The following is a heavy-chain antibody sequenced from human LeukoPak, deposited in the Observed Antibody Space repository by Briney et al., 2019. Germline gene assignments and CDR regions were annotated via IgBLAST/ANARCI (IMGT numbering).Heavy chain of an antibody. V-gene: IGHV3-21*01. CDR3: AREGFDWLLSVHYYYYGMDV. CDR2: ISSSSSYI. Sequence: GGSLRLSRAASGFTFSSYSMNWVRQAQGKGLEWVSYISSSSSYIYYADSVKGRFTISRDNAKNSLYLQMNSLRAEDTAVYYCAREGFDWLLSVHYYYYGMDVWGQGTTVTVSS. D-gene: IGHD3-9*01. J-gene: IGHJ6*02. CDR1: GFTFSSYS.